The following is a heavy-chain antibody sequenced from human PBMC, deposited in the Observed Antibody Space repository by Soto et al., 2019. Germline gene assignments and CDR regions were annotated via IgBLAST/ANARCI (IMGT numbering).Heavy chain of an antibody. CDR2: IVVGSGNT. D-gene: IGHD3-22*01. CDR1: GFTFTSSA. CDR3: AADPGPYYYDSSGYYPTGGSWFDP. V-gene: IGHV1-58*01. Sequence: ASVKVSCKASGFTFTSSAVQWVRQARGQRLEWIGWIVVGSGNTNYAQKFQERVTITRDMSTSTAYMELSSLRSEDTAVYYCAADPGPYYYDSSGYYPTGGSWFDPWGQGTLVTVSS. J-gene: IGHJ5*02.